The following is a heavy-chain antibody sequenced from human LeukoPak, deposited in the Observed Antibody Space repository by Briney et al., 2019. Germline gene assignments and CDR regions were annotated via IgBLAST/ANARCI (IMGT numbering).Heavy chain of an antibody. J-gene: IGHJ4*02. CDR3: ARIGYSSSSLDL. V-gene: IGHV3-7*03. Sequence: LGGSLRLSCAASGFTFSSYWMTWVRQAPGKGLEWVANINKDGSVQYYVDSVKGRFTISRDNAKNSVYLQMNSLRAEDTAIYNCARIGYSSSSLDLWGRGTLVTVSS. CDR2: INKDGSVQ. CDR1: GFTFSSYW. D-gene: IGHD6-6*01.